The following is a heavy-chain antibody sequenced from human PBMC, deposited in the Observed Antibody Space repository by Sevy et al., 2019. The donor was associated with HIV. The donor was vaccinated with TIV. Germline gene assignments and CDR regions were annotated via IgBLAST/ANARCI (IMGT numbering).Heavy chain of an antibody. CDR1: GFAFYEYS. D-gene: IGHD2-8*01. V-gene: IGHV3-23*01. Sequence: GGSLRLSCAASGFAFYEYSMSWIRQAPAKGLEWVATLSFGCGKIDYADSVKGRFTISRDNSKNSCYLQMDNLRVEDTALYYCAREGCSRPHDYWGQGTRVTVSS. J-gene: IGHJ4*02. CDR2: LSFGCGKI. CDR3: AREGCSRPHDY.